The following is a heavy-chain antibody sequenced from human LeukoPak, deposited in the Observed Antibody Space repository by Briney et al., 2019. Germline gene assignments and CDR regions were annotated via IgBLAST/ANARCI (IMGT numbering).Heavy chain of an antibody. D-gene: IGHD6-19*01. V-gene: IGHV4-59*08. CDR1: GGSISGYS. J-gene: IGHJ4*02. CDR2: IYYSGST. CDR3: ARQGVIAVAGTFDY. Sequence: PSETLSLTCSVSGGSISGYSGNWIRQPPGKGLEWIGYIYYSGSTNYNPSLKSRVTISVDASKNQFSLRLSSVTAADTAVYYCARQGVIAVAGTFDYWGQGTLVTVSS.